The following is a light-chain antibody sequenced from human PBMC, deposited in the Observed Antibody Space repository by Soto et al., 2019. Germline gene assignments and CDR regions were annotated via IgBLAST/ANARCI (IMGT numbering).Light chain of an antibody. CDR3: CSYAGSSSYV. J-gene: IGLJ1*01. V-gene: IGLV2-11*01. Sequence: QSVLPQPRSLSGSPGQSVTISCTGTSSDVGGYNYVSWYQQHPGKAPKLMIYTVTKRPSGVPDRFSGSKSDNTASLTISGLQADDEADYYCCSYAGSSSYVFGTGTKVTVL. CDR1: SSDVGGYNY. CDR2: TVT.